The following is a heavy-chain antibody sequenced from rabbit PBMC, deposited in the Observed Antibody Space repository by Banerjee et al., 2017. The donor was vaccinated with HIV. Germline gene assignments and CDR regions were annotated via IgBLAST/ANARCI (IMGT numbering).Heavy chain of an antibody. CDR1: GFDLSSYW. Sequence: GFDLSSYWMSWVRQAPGKGLEWIGAIFAGRGTTYYASWVNGRFTISKTSSTTVTLQMTSLTAADTATYFCARDLAGVIGWNFNLWGPGTLVTVS. J-gene: IGHJ4*01. V-gene: IGHV1S45*01. D-gene: IGHD4-1*01. CDR2: IFAGRGTT. CDR3: ARDLAGVIGWNFNL.